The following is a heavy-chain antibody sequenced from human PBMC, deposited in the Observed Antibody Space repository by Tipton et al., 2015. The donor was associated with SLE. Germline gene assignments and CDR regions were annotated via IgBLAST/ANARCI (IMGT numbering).Heavy chain of an antibody. V-gene: IGHV3-7*01. D-gene: IGHD7-27*01. J-gene: IGHJ4*02. Sequence: GSLRLSCSGFGFTFSSYWMNWVRQAPGKGLEWLANIKQDESEKYYADSVKGRFTISRDNAQNSVYLQMNSLRVEDTAVYYCARSPDWGLDYWGQGTLVTVSS. CDR3: ARSPDWGLDY. CDR1: GFTFSSYW. CDR2: IKQDESEK.